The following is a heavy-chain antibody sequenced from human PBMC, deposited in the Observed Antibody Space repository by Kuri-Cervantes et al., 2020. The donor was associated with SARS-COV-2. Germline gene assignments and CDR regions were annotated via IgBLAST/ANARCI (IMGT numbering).Heavy chain of an antibody. J-gene: IGHJ2*01. CDR2: IYYSGGT. D-gene: IGHD2-2*01. CDR1: GGSISSGGFY. CDR3: ARRPDQIYWYFDL. Sequence: SCTVSGGSISSGGFYWSWIRQHPGKSLEWIAYIYYSGGTYYNPSLKSRVTISVDTSKNQFSLKLSSVTAADTAVYYCARRPDQIYWYFDLWGRGTLVTVSS. V-gene: IGHV4-31*02.